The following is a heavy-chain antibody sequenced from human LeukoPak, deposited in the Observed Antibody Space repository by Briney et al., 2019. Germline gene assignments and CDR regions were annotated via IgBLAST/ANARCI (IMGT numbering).Heavy chain of an antibody. J-gene: IGHJ6*03. D-gene: IGHD3-10*01. CDR2: IYYSGST. CDR3: ARGRSSMVRGHYYYSMDV. CDR1: GGSISSSSYY. Sequence: PSETLSLTCTVSGGSISSSSYYWGWIRQPPGKGLEWIGYIYYSGSTNYNPSLKSRVTISVDTSKNQFSLKLSSVTAADPAVYSCARGRSSMVRGHYYYSMDVWGKGTTVTISS. V-gene: IGHV4-61*05.